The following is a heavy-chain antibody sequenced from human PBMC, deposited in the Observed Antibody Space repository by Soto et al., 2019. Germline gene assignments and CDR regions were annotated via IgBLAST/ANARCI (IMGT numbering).Heavy chain of an antibody. Sequence: EVQLVESGGGLIKPGGSLRLSCAVSGFTFSNYSMNVVRQAPGKGLELVTSISSNIHYTYYADSVKRRFTVSIDTAKTSLDLQMNSLRDEDTAVYFCARYPVTIRATIMGSYYVYSWGLGTLGTGSS. D-gene: IGHD5-12*01. CDR2: ISSNIHYT. J-gene: IGHJ4*02. V-gene: IGHV3-21*01. CDR3: ARYPVTIRATIMGSYYVYS. CDR1: GFTFSNYS.